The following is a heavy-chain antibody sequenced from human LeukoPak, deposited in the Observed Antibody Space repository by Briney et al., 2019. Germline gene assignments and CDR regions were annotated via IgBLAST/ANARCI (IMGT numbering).Heavy chain of an antibody. V-gene: IGHV3-48*03. CDR2: ISSSGSTI. Sequence: GGSLRLSCAASGFTFRSYEMNWVRQAPGKGLEWVSYISSSGSTIYYADSVKGRFTISRDNAKNSLYLQMNSLRAEDTAVYYCARAAFEAFDIWGQGTMVTVSS. J-gene: IGHJ3*02. CDR1: GFTFRSYE. CDR3: ARAAFEAFDI. D-gene: IGHD2-2*01.